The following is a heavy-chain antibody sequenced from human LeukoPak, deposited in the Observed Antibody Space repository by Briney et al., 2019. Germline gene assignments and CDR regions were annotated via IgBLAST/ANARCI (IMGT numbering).Heavy chain of an antibody. CDR1: GGSFSGYY. J-gene: IGHJ4*02. CDR2: INHSGST. Sequence: SETLSLTCTVYGGSFSGYYWSWIRQPPGKGLEWIGEINHSGSTNYNPSLKSRVTISVDTSKNQFSLKLSSVTAADTAVYYCARVTGYMIEDYFDYWGQGTLVTVSS. V-gene: IGHV4-34*01. D-gene: IGHD3-22*01. CDR3: ARVTGYMIEDYFDY.